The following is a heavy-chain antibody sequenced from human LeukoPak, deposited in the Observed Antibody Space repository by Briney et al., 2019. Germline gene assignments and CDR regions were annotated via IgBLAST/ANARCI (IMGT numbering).Heavy chain of an antibody. J-gene: IGHJ4*02. D-gene: IGHD6-6*01. CDR1: GFTFSSYS. CDR3: ASEGSSSSGNFDY. Sequence: GGSLRLSCAASGFTFSSYSMNRVRQAPGKGLEWVSYISSSSSTIYYADSVKGRFTISRDNAKNSLYLQMNSLRAEDTAVYYCASEGSSSSGNFDYWGQGTLVTVPS. CDR2: ISSSSSTI. V-gene: IGHV3-48*01.